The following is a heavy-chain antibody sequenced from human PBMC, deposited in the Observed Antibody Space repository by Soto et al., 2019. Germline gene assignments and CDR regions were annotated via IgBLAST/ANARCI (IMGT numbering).Heavy chain of an antibody. CDR2: IIPIFGTA. J-gene: IGHJ4*02. V-gene: IGHV1-69*13. D-gene: IGHD6-6*01. Sequence: ASVKVSCKASGGTFISYAISWVRQAPGQGLEWMGGIIPIFGTANYAQKFQGRVTITADESRSTAYMERSSLRSEDTAVYYCAMGQKSIAAYPLPWHLDYGGQGTLVTVSS. CDR1: GGTFISYA. CDR3: AMGQKSIAAYPLPWHLDY.